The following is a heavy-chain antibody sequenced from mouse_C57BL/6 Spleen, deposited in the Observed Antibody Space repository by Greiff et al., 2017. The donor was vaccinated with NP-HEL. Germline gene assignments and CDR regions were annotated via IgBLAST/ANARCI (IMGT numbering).Heavy chain of an antibody. Sequence: EVQRVESGGGLVKPGGSLKLSCAASGFTFSDYGMHWVRQAPEKGLEWVAYISSGSSTIYYADTVKGRFTISRDNAENTLVLQMTSLRSEDTAMYYCARGTGTNSFDYWGQGTTLTVSS. CDR2: ISSGSSTI. CDR3: ARGTGTNSFDY. V-gene: IGHV5-17*01. D-gene: IGHD4-1*01. CDR1: GFTFSDYG. J-gene: IGHJ2*01.